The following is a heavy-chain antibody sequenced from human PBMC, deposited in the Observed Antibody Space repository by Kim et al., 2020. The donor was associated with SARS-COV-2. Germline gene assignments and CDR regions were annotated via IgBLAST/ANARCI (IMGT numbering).Heavy chain of an antibody. V-gene: IGHV3-53*01. J-gene: IGHJ2*01. CDR3: AREVTMRRYFDL. CDR1: GFTVSSNY. Sequence: GGSLRLSCAASGFTVSSNYMSWVRQAPGKGLEWVSVIYSGGSTYYADSVKGRFTISRDNSKNTLYLQMNSLRAEDTAVYYCAREVTMRRYFDLWGRGTLVTVSS. D-gene: IGHD3-3*01. CDR2: IYSGGST.